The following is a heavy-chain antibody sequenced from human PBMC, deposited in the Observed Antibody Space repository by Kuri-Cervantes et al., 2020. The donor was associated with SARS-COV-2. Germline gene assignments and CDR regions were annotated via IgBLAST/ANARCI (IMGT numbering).Heavy chain of an antibody. CDR3: ARGEGP. CDR2: IYPSGST. Sequence: SQTLSLTCAVSGGSISSGGYSWSRIRQPPGKGLEWMGNIYPSGSTDYNPSLINRVTISLDRSKNQFSLKMASLTAADTAVYYCARGEGPWGQGILVTVSS. V-gene: IGHV4-30-2*01. CDR1: GGSISSGGYS. J-gene: IGHJ5*02. D-gene: IGHD1-26*01.